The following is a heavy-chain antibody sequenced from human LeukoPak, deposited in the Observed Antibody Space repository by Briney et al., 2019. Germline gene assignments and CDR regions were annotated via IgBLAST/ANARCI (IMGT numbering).Heavy chain of an antibody. CDR1: GFTFSSYG. D-gene: IGHD3-22*01. CDR3: AKDAGSSMIVVVGDY. CDR2: IWYGGSNQ. V-gene: IGHV3-33*06. Sequence: PGGSLSLSCSASGFTFSSYGMHWVRQAPGKGLEWVAVIWYGGSNQYYADSVKGRFTISRDNSKNTLYLQMNSLRAEDTAVYYCAKDAGSSMIVVVGDYGGQGTLVTVS. J-gene: IGHJ4*02.